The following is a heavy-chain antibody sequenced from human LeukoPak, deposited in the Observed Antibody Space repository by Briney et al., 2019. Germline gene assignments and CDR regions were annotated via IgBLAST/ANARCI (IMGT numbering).Heavy chain of an antibody. J-gene: IGHJ5*02. CDR2: INPNTGGT. Sequence: ASVKVSCKASGYTFTGYYMHWVRQAPGQGLEWMGWINPNTGGTNYAQKFQGRVTLTRDMSTSTDYLELSSLRSEDTAVYYCARGGVGATTFWFDPWGQGTLVTVSS. V-gene: IGHV1-2*02. CDR1: GYTFTGYY. CDR3: ARGGVGATTFWFDP. D-gene: IGHD1-26*01.